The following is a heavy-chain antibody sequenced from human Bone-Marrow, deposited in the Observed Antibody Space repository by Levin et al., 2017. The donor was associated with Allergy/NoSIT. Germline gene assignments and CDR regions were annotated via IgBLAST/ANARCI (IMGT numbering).Heavy chain of an antibody. J-gene: IGHJ4*02. D-gene: IGHD2/OR15-2a*01. CDR2: ISGSGGET. CDR3: AKGLSNSAYATPDS. CDR1: GFAFSSYA. Sequence: GESLKISCAASGFAFSSYAMTWVRQAPGKGLEWVSVISGSGGETYYTDSVKGRFTVSRDSFKNTFYLQMNSLSADDTAVYYCAKGLSNSAYATPDSWGQGTLVTVSS. V-gene: IGHV3-23*01.